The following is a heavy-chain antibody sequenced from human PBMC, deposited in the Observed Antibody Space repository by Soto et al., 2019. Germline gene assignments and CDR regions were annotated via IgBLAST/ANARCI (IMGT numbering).Heavy chain of an antibody. J-gene: IGHJ5*02. D-gene: IGHD1-1*01. CDR1: GYTFTNYG. V-gene: IGHV1-18*04. CDR3: ARDSLGTEKNAWIDP. Sequence: ASVKVSCKASGYTFTNYGISWVRQAPGQGLEWMGWISAYNGDTNYAQRVQGRVTMTTDTSTTTAYMELRTLTSDDTAMYYCARDSLGTEKNAWIDPWGQGTLVTVSS. CDR2: ISAYNGDT.